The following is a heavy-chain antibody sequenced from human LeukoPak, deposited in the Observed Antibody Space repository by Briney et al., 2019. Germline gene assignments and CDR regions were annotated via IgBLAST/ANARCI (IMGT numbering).Heavy chain of an antibody. D-gene: IGHD2-2*01. CDR3: AREYLTYYYYYMDV. J-gene: IGHJ6*03. V-gene: IGHV3-7*01. Sequence: GGSLRLSCAASGFTFSSYWMSRVRQAPGKGLEWVANIKQDGSEKYYVDSVKGRFTISRDNAKNSLYLQMNSLRAEDTAVYYCAREYLTYYYYYMDVWGKGTTVTVSS. CDR2: IKQDGSEK. CDR1: GFTFSSYW.